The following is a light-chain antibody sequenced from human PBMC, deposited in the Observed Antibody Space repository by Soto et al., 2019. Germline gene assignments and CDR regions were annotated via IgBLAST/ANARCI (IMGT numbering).Light chain of an antibody. J-gene: IGKJ1*01. V-gene: IGKV1-27*01. CDR2: AAS. CDR3: QKYNRATWK. CDR1: QDISNS. Sequence: DIQMTQSPSSLSASVGDRVTITCRASQDISNSLAWNQQKAGKVPKLLIYAASTLQSGVPSRFTGSGSGTDFTITISSLQHEDVATYYCQKYNRATWKCGQGTQVQIK.